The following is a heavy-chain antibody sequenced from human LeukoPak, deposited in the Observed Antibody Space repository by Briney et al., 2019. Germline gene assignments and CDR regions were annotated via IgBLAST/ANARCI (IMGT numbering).Heavy chain of an antibody. D-gene: IGHD5-18*01. CDR1: GGSISSGGYS. V-gene: IGHV4-30-2*01. J-gene: IGHJ4*02. Sequence: PSETLSLTCAVSGGSISSGGYSWSWIRQPPGKGLEWIGYIYHSGNTYYTPSLKSRVTISVDRSKNQFSLKLSSVTAADTAVYYCARTEGYSFGSDYYFDYWGQGTLVTVSS. CDR2: IYHSGNT. CDR3: ARTEGYSFGSDYYFDY.